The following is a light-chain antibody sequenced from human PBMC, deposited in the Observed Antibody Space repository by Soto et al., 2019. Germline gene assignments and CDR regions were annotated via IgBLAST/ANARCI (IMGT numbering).Light chain of an antibody. CDR2: AAS. CDR1: QGISSY. J-gene: IGKJ3*01. V-gene: IGKV1-8*01. Sequence: AIRMTQSPSSFSASTGDRVTITCRASQGISSYLAWYQQKPGKAPKLLIYAASTLQSGVPSRFSGSGSGTDFTLTISCLQSEDFATSYCQQYDSYPLTFGPGTKVDIK. CDR3: QQYDSYPLT.